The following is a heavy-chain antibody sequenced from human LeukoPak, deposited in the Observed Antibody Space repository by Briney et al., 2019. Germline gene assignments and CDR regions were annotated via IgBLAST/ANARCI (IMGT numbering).Heavy chain of an antibody. CDR1: GGSISSGVYC. CDR2: IYYSGST. J-gene: IGHJ4*02. V-gene: IGHV4-31*03. D-gene: IGHD2-2*01. CDR3: ARHRCSSTSCSFDY. Sequence: SETLSLTCTVSGGSISSGVYCWSWIRQHPGQGLEWIGYIYYSGSTYYNPSLKSRVTISVDTYKNQFSLKLSSVTAADTAVYYCARHRCSSTSCSFDYWGQGTLVTVSS.